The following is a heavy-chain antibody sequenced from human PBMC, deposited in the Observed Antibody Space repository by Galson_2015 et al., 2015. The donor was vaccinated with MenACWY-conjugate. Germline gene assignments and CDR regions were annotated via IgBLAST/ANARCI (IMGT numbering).Heavy chain of an antibody. J-gene: IGHJ4*02. CDR2: ISGSTSTI. V-gene: IGHV3-48*04. CDR1: GFTFRTYS. Sequence: SLRLSCAASGFTFRTYSMNWVRQAPGQGLEWISYISGSTSTIYYADSVKGRFTISRDNAKNSLYLQMTSLRAEDTAVYYCARGSRYYYDTSGYYDYWGQGTLVTVSS. CDR3: ARGSRYYYDTSGYYDY. D-gene: IGHD3-22*01.